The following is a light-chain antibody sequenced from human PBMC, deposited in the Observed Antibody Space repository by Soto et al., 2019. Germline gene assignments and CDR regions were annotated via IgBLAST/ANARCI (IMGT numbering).Light chain of an antibody. CDR1: SIDVGSYNL. CDR3: CSYAGSSTLV. V-gene: IGLV2-23*01. Sequence: QSVLTQPASVSGSPGQSITISCTGTSIDVGSYNLVSWYQQHPGKAPKLMIYEGSKRPSGVSNRFSGSKSGNTASQTISGLQAEDEADYYCCSYAGSSTLVFGGVTKLTVL. CDR2: EGS. J-gene: IGLJ3*02.